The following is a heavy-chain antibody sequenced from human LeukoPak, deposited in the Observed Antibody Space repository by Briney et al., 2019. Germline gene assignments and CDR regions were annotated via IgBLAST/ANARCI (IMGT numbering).Heavy chain of an antibody. J-gene: IGHJ4*02. CDR2: ISGSGGST. D-gene: IGHD3-22*01. V-gene: IGHV3-23*01. CDR1: GFTFSSYA. Sequence: GGSLRLSCAASGFTFSSYAMSWVRQAPGKGLEWVSAISGSGGSTYYTDSVKGRFTISRDNSKNTLYLQMNSLRAEDTAVYYCAKKIEDSSGYYYQDYWGQGTLVTVSS. CDR3: AKKIEDSSGYYYQDY.